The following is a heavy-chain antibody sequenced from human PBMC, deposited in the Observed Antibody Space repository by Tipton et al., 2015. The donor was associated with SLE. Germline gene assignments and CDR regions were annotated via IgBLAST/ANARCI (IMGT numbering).Heavy chain of an antibody. J-gene: IGHJ4*02. Sequence: TLSLTCTVSGGSISSYYWSWIRQPAGKGLEWIGRIYTSGSTNYNPSLKSRVTMSVDTSKNQFSLKLGSVTAADTAVYYCARDRGESDYVWGSNRRLENWGQGTLVTVSS. CDR2: IYTSGST. D-gene: IGHD3-16*01. V-gene: IGHV4-4*07. CDR1: GGSISSYY. CDR3: ARDRGESDYVWGSNRRLEN.